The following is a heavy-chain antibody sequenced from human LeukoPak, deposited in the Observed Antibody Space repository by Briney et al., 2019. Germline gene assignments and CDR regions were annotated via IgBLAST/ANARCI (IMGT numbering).Heavy chain of an antibody. CDR1: GFTFSSYA. D-gene: IGHD2-2*01. V-gene: IGHV3-30*04. J-gene: IGHJ6*02. CDR2: ISYDGSNK. CDR3: ARERCSSTSCHLYYYYYGMDV. Sequence: PGGSLRLSCAASGFTFSSYAMHWVRQAPGKGLEWVAVISYDGSNKYYADSVKGRFTISRDNSKNTLYLQMNSLRAEDTAVYYCARERCSSTSCHLYYYYYGMDVWGQGTTVTVSS.